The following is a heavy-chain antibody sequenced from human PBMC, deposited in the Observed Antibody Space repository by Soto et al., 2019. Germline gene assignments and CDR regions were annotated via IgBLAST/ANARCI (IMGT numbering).Heavy chain of an antibody. J-gene: IGHJ4*02. CDR3: AKLGVNRVCMY. V-gene: IGHV3-23*01. CDR1: GFTFSNYD. CDR2: IGSSGTTT. D-gene: IGHD2-8*01. Sequence: EVQLLESGGGLVEPGGSLRLSCATSGFTFSNYDMSWVRQAPGQGLEWVSSIGSSGTTTYYADSVKGRFTISRGNSKNPLYLQMNSLSVEYTAVYSCAKLGVNRVCMYWGQGTLVTVAS.